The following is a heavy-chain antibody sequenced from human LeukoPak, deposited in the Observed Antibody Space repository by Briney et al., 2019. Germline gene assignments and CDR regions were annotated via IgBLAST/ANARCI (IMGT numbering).Heavy chain of an antibody. CDR2: IGTAGDT. CDR1: GFTFSSYD. J-gene: IGHJ4*02. V-gene: IGHV3-13*01. Sequence: GGSLRLSCAASGFTFSSYDMHWVRQATGKGLERVSAIGTAGDTYYPGSVKGRFTISRENAKNSLYLQMNSLRAEDTAVYYCATTPWDYYFDYWGQGTLVTVSS. CDR3: ATTPWDYYFDY. D-gene: IGHD2-15*01.